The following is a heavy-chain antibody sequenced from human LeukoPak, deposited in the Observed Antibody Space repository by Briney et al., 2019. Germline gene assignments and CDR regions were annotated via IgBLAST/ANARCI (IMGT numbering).Heavy chain of an antibody. D-gene: IGHD3-10*01. CDR2: ISGSGSST. J-gene: IGHJ4*02. Sequence: GGSLRLSCAASGFTFSSYGMSWVRQAPGKGLEWVSAISGSGSSTYYADSVKGRFTISRDNSKNTLYLQMNSLRAEDTAVYYCAKIWFGELFSHFDYWGQGTLVTVSS. CDR1: GFTFSSYG. CDR3: AKIWFGELFSHFDY. V-gene: IGHV3-23*01.